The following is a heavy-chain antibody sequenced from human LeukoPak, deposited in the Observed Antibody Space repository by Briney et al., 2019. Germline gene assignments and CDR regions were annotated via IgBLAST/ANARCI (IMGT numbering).Heavy chain of an antibody. Sequence: ASVKVSCKASGYTFTGYYMHWVRQAPGQGLEWMGWVNPNSGSTDYAQNFQGRVTMTRDTSISTAYMELSSLRSDDMAVYYCVRSTTFLPNFDYWGKGTLVTVSS. CDR2: VNPNSGST. D-gene: IGHD4-17*01. J-gene: IGHJ4*02. CDR1: GYTFTGYY. V-gene: IGHV1-2*02. CDR3: VRSTTFLPNFDY.